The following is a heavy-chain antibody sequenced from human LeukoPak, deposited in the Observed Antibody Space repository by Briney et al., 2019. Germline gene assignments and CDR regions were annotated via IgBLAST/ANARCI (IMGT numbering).Heavy chain of an antibody. V-gene: IGHV3-23*01. CDR2: ISGSGGST. CDR1: GFTFSSYG. CDR3: AKEPHYGDYGAFFDY. D-gene: IGHD4-17*01. J-gene: IGHJ4*02. Sequence: PGRSLRLSCAASGFTFSSYGMHWVRQAPGKGLEWVSAISGSGGSTYYADSVKGRFTISRDNSKNTLYLQMNSLRAEDTAVYYCAKEPHYGDYGAFFDYWGQGTLVTVSS.